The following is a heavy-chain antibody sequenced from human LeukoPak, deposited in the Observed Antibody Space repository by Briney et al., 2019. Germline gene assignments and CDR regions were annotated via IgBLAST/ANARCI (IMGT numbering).Heavy chain of an antibody. J-gene: IGHJ5*02. Sequence: GSSLRLSCAASVFSFSSYAMNWVRQAPGKGLEWVAVIWYDASKKYYGESVKGRSTISRDNSKNMVYLQMDTLRVEDTAVYYCAKARAGYGNSWLDPWGQGSLVVVSS. D-gene: IGHD5-18*01. CDR1: VFSFSSYA. CDR3: AKARAGYGNSWLDP. CDR2: IWYDASKK. V-gene: IGHV3-33*03.